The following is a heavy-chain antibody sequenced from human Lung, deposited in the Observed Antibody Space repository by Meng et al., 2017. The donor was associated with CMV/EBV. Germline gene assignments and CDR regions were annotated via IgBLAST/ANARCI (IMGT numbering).Heavy chain of an antibody. CDR2: IYYSGST. V-gene: IGHV4-39*07. CDR1: GGSXSSSSYY. CDR3: ARAGTDYDFWSGYFGSWLDP. J-gene: IGHJ5*02. Sequence: VSGGSXSSSSYYWGWIRQPPGKGLEWIGSIYYSGSTYYNPSLKSRVTISVDTSKNQFSLKLSSVTAADTAVYYCARAGTDYDFWSGYFGSWLDPWGQGTLVTVSS. D-gene: IGHD3-3*01.